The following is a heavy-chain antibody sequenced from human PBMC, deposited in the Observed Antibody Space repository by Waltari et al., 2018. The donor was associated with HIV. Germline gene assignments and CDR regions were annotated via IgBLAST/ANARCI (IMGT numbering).Heavy chain of an antibody. CDR1: GFTVSSNY. CDR2: IYSGGST. V-gene: IGHV3-53*01. CDR3: ARDRWFGELPSFDY. Sequence: EVQLVESGGGLIQPGGSLRLSCAASGFTVSSNYMSWVRQAPGKGLEWVSVIYSGGSTYYADSVKGRFTISRDNSKNTLYLQMNSLRAEDTAVYYCARDRWFGELPSFDYWGQGTLVTVSS. D-gene: IGHD3-10*01. J-gene: IGHJ4*02.